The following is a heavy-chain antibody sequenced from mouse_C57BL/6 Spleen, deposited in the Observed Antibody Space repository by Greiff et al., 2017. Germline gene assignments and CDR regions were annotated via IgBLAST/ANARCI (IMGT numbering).Heavy chain of an antibody. CDR1: GYTFTSYW. CDR3: AIPLRYDYDPFAY. J-gene: IGHJ3*01. D-gene: IGHD2-4*01. CDR2: IHPYDSDT. V-gene: IGHV1-74*01. Sequence: QVQLQQPGAELVKPGASVKVSCKASGYTFTSYWMHWVQQRPGQGLEWIGRIHPYDSDTNYNQTFKGKATLTIDKSSSTAYMQLSSLTSEDSAVYYCAIPLRYDYDPFAYWGQGTLVTVSA.